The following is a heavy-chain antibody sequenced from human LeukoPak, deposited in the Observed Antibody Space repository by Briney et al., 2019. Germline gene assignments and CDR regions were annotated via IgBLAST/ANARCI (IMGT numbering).Heavy chain of an antibody. CDR2: IYHSGST. V-gene: IGHV4-38-2*02. D-gene: IGHD2-15*01. CDR3: ARVTSGVVAATPNNWFDP. Sequence: PSETLSLTCTVSGYSISSGYYWGWIRQPPGKGLEWIGSIYHSGSTYYNPSLKSRVAISVDTSTHQFSLKLSSVTAADTAVYYCARVTSGVVAATPNNWFDPWGQGTLVTVSS. CDR1: GYSISSGYY. J-gene: IGHJ5*02.